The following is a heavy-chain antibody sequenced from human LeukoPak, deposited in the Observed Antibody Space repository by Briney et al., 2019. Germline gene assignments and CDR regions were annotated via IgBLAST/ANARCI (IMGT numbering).Heavy chain of an antibody. D-gene: IGHD3-22*01. V-gene: IGHV3-53*01. Sequence: GGSLRLSCAASGFTFSSYAMSWVRQAPGKGLEWVSAIYSGGSTYYADSVKGRFTISRDNSKNTLYLQMNSLRAEDTAVYYCARAGYYDSSGYYYWGQGTLVTVS. CDR3: ARAGYYDSSGYYY. CDR1: GFTFSSYA. CDR2: IYSGGST. J-gene: IGHJ4*02.